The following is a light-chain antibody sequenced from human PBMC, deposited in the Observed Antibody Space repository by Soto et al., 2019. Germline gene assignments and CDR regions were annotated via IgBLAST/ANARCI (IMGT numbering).Light chain of an antibody. V-gene: IGLV2-14*01. CDR1: SSDVGGYNY. CDR2: DVS. J-gene: IGLJ2*01. CDR3: SSYTSSSTSVV. Sequence: QSALTQPASVSGSPGQSITISCTGTSSDVGGYNYVSWYQQHPGKAPKLMIYDVSNRPSGVSDRFSGSKSGNTASLTISGRQAEDEAEYYCSSYTSSSTSVVFGGGTKLTVL.